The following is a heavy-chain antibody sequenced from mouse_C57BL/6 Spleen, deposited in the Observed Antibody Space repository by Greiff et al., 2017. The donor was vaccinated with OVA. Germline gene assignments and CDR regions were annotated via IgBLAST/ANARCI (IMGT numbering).Heavy chain of an antibody. Sequence: QVQLQQPGAELVMPGASVKLSCKASGYTFTSYWMHWVKQRPGQGLEWIGEIDPSDSYTNYNQKFKGKSTLTVDKSSSTAYMQLSSLTSEDSAVYYCARRRDDGYYSHWYFDVWGTGTTVTVSS. CDR3: ARRRDDGYYSHWYFDV. CDR1: GYTFTSYW. D-gene: IGHD2-3*01. J-gene: IGHJ1*03. V-gene: IGHV1-69*01. CDR2: IDPSDSYT.